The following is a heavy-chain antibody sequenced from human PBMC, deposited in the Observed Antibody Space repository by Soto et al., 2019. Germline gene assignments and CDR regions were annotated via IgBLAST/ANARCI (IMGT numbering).Heavy chain of an antibody. D-gene: IGHD3-10*01. CDR3: ARDPVTMVRGRADYGMDV. V-gene: IGHV6-1*01. Sequence: SQTLSLTCAISGDSVSSNSAAWNWIRQSPSRGLEWLGRTYYRSKWYNDYAVSVKSRITINPDTSKNQFSLQLNSVTPEDTAVYYCARDPVTMVRGRADYGMDVWGQGPTVTVSS. CDR1: GDSVSSNSAA. J-gene: IGHJ6*02. CDR2: TYYRSKWYN.